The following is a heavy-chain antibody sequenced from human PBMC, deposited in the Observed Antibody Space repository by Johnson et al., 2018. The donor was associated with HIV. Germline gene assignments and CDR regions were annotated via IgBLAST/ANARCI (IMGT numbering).Heavy chain of an antibody. CDR3: ARALYFYDSTSPLESEAFDI. CDR2: ISYDGSNK. CDR1: GFTFNNAW. V-gene: IGHV3-30-3*01. Sequence: QMLLVESGGGLVQPGGSLRLSCAASGFTFNNAWMSWVRQAPGKGLEWVAVISYDGSNKYYADSVKGRFTISRDNSKNTLYLQMNSLRAEDTAVYYCARALYFYDSTSPLESEAFDIWGQGTMVTVSS. D-gene: IGHD3-22*01. J-gene: IGHJ3*02.